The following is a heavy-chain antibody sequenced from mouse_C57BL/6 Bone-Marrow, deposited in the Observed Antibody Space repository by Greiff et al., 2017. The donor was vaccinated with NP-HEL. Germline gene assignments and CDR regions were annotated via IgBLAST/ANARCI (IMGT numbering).Heavy chain of an antibody. J-gene: IGHJ1*03. Sequence: VQLQQSGAELVRPGTSVKVSCKASGYAFTNYLIEWVKQRPGQGLEWIGVINPGSGGTNYNEKFKGKATLTADKSSSTAYMQLSSLTSEDSAVYFCARIGLGRGYVDVWGTGTTVTVSS. CDR1: GYAFTNYL. CDR2: INPGSGGT. D-gene: IGHD4-1*01. CDR3: ARIGLGRGYVDV. V-gene: IGHV1-54*01.